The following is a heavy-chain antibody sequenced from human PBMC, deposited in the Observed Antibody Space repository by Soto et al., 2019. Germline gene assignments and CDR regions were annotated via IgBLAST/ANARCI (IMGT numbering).Heavy chain of an antibody. J-gene: IGHJ6*03. Sequence: SETLSLTCTVSGGSISSGDYYWSWIRQPPGKGLEWIGYIYYSGSTYYNPSLKSRVTISVDKSKNQFSLKLSSVTAADTAVYYCARDQRITIFGVVGYYYMDVWGKGTTVTVSS. D-gene: IGHD3-3*01. CDR1: GGSISSGDYY. CDR2: IYYSGST. CDR3: ARDQRITIFGVVGYYYMDV. V-gene: IGHV4-30-4*01.